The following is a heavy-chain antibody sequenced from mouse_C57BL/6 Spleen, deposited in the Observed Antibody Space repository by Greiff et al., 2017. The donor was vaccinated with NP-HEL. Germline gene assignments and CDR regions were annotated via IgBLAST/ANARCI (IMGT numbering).Heavy chain of an antibody. D-gene: IGHD1-1*02. CDR1: GYTFTSYW. V-gene: IGHV1-50*01. J-gene: IGHJ3*01. Sequence: QVQLQQPGAELVKPGASVKLSCKASGYTFTSYWMQWVNQRPGQGLEWIGEIDPSDSYTNYNQKFKGKATLTVDTSSSTAYMQLSSLTSEDSAVYYWARMVPFAYWGQGTLVTVSA. CDR3: ARMVPFAY. CDR2: IDPSDSYT.